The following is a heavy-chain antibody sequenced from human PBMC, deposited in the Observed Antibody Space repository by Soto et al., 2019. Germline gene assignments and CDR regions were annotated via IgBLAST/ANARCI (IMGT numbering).Heavy chain of an antibody. J-gene: IGHJ6*02. CDR3: ARRPTHDGPMVRGVMPSGGYGMDV. CDR2: IYSGGST. D-gene: IGHD3-10*01. V-gene: IGHV3-53*01. CDR1: GFTVSSNY. Sequence: GGSLRLSCAASGFTVSSNYMSWVRQAPGKGLEWVSVIYSGGSTYYADSVKGRFTISRDNSKNTLYLQMNSLRAEDTAVYYCARRPTHDGPMVRGVMPSGGYGMDVWGQGTTVTVSS.